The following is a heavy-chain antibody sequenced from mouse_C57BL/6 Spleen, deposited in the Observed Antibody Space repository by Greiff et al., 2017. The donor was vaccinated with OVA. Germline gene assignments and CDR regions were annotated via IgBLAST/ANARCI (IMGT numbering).Heavy chain of an antibody. CDR2: IYPGDGDT. CDR1: GYAFSSSW. D-gene: IGHD1-1*01. Sequence: QVQLKQSGPELVKPGASVKISCKASGYAFSSSWMNWVKQRPGKGLEWIGRIYPGDGDTNYNGKFKGKATLTADKSSSTAYMKLSSLTSEDSAVYVCATTEAMDYWGQGTSVTVSS. CDR3: ATTEAMDY. V-gene: IGHV1-82*01. J-gene: IGHJ4*01.